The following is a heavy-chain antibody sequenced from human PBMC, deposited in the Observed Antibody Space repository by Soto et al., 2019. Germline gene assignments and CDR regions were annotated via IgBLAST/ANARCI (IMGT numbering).Heavy chain of an antibody. CDR1: GGTFVSSA. J-gene: IGHJ5*02. D-gene: IGHD2-8*01. V-gene: IGHV1-69*01. CDR3: AKKNPHGDSNKAWLDP. CDR2: IIPILGST. Sequence: VQLLQSGAELREPGSSVRVSCTPSGGTFVSSAFAWVRQAPGGKIEWMGGIIPILGSTKYAEKFLGRLTIRADDSSRTAYFELSSLTFDDTAVYFCAKKNPHGDSNKAWLDPWGQGTLVTVST.